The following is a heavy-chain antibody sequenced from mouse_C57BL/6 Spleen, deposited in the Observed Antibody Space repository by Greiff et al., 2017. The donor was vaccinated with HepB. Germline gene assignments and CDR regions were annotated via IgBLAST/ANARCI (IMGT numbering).Heavy chain of an antibody. CDR1: GYAFSSSW. V-gene: IGHV1-82*01. CDR2: IYPGDGDT. D-gene: IGHD2-14*01. CDR3: ARGTDAMDY. Sequence: QVQLQQSGPELVKPGASVKISCKASGYAFSSSWMNWVKQRSGKGLEWIGRIYPGDGDTNYNGKFKGKATLTADKSSSTAYMQLSSLTSEDSAVYFCARGTDAMDYWGQGTSVTVSS. J-gene: IGHJ4*01.